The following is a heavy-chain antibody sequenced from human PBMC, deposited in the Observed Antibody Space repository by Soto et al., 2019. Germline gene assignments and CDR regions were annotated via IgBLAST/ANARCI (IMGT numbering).Heavy chain of an antibody. Sequence: EVQLEESGGALVQPGRSLRLSCAASGFTFDEYAMHWVRQVLGKGLEWVSSLSWNSGNIGYADSVKGRFTTSRDNAKNSLYLRMNSLRPEDTALYYCVRSKGGYSYGTPFDYWGQGTLVTVSS. CDR2: LSWNSGNI. J-gene: IGHJ4*02. D-gene: IGHD5-18*01. V-gene: IGHV3-9*01. CDR1: GFTFDEYA. CDR3: VRSKGGYSYGTPFDY.